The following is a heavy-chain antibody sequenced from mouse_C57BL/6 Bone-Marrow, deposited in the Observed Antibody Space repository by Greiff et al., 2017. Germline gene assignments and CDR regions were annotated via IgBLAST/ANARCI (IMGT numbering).Heavy chain of an antibody. J-gene: IGHJ3*01. CDR3: ARQENGYDVGFAY. Sequence: EVMLVESGGGLVQPGGSLKLSCAASGFTFSDYYMYWVRQTPEKRLEWVAYISNGGGSTYYPDTVKGRFTISRDNAKNTLYLQMSRLKSEDTAMYYCARQENGYDVGFAYWGQGTLVTVSA. CDR2: ISNGGGST. CDR1: GFTFSDYY. D-gene: IGHD2-2*01. V-gene: IGHV5-12*01.